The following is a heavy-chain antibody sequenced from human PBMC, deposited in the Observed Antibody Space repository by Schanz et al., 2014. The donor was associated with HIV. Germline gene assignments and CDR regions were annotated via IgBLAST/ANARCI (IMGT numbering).Heavy chain of an antibody. CDR1: GFTFSNAW. CDR3: ARTDHLASAGMDYYYGMDV. D-gene: IGHD6-13*01. CDR2: ISGSSIT. J-gene: IGHJ6*02. Sequence: EVQLVESGGVLVKPGGSLRLSCAASGFTFSNAWMSWVRQAPGKGLEWVSAISGSSITYSADSVKGRFTISRDNAKNSLFLQMNRLRAEDTAVYYCARTDHLASAGMDYYYGMDVWGQGTTVTVSS. V-gene: IGHV3-21*01.